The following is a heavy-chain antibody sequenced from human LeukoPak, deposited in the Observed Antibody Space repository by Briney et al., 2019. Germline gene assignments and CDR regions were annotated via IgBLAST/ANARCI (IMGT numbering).Heavy chain of an antibody. Sequence: SQTLSLTCTVSGGSISSGGYCWSWVRQPPGKGLEWIGEMYLSGTTHSNPSVKSRVTISIDKSKNQFFLNLSSVTAADTAVYYCAGLVGRYSSGLYYYYFDYWGQGTLVTVSS. CDR2: MYLSGTT. CDR3: AGLVGRYSSGLYYYYFDY. J-gene: IGHJ4*02. D-gene: IGHD3-22*01. V-gene: IGHV4-30-2*01. CDR1: GGSISSGGYC.